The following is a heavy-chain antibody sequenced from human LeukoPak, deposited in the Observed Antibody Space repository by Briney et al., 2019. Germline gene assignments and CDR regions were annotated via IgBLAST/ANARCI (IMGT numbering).Heavy chain of an antibody. V-gene: IGHV3-21*01. CDR3: ATLRGGYCSSTSCFGYFQH. CDR1: GFTFSSYS. D-gene: IGHD2-2*01. Sequence: GGSLRLSCAVSGFTFSSYSMNWARQAPGKGLEWVSSISSSGSYIYYADSVKGRFTISRDNAKNSLYLQMNSLRAEDTAVYYCATLRGGYCSSTSCFGYFQHWGQGTLVTVSS. CDR2: ISSSGSYI. J-gene: IGHJ1*01.